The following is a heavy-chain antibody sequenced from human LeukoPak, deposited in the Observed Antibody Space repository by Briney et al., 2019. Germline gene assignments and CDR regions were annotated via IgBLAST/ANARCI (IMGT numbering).Heavy chain of an antibody. J-gene: IGHJ4*02. D-gene: IGHD3-9*01. CDR1: GGSISTGEYS. CDR3: ARAGYTRYFDY. Sequence: SQTLSLTCAVSGGSISTGEYSGSWIRQSPGKGLGVIGYIYHSGTTYYNPSLNSRVTISVARSKNQFSLKLSSVTPADTAVYYCARAGYTRYFDYWGQGTLVTVSS. CDR2: IYHSGTT. V-gene: IGHV4-30-2*06.